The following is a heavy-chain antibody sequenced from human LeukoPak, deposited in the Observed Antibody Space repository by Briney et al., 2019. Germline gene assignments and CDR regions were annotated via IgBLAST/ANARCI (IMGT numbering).Heavy chain of an antibody. Sequence: GGSLRLSCAASGFTFSSYDMHWVRQATGKGLEWVSAIGTAGDTYYPGSVKGRFTISRENAKNFLYLQMNSLRAGDTAVYYCASRGRFGEFDYWGQGTLVTVSS. J-gene: IGHJ4*02. CDR1: GFTFSSYD. CDR3: ASRGRFGEFDY. V-gene: IGHV3-13*01. CDR2: IGTAGDT. D-gene: IGHD3-10*01.